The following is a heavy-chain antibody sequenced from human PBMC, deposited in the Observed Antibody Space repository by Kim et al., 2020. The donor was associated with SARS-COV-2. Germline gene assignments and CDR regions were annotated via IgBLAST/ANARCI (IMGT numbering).Heavy chain of an antibody. V-gene: IGHV1-24*01. J-gene: IGHJ6*02. Sequence: ASVKVSCKVSGYTLTELSMHWVRQAPGKGLEWMGGFDPEDGETIYAQKFLGRVTMTEDTSTDTAYMELSSLRSEDTAVYYCATAPSIAGTMPNYYYYYGMDVWGQGTTVTVSS. CDR3: ATAPSIAGTMPNYYYYYGMDV. CDR2: FDPEDGET. D-gene: IGHD1-7*01. CDR1: GYTLTELS.